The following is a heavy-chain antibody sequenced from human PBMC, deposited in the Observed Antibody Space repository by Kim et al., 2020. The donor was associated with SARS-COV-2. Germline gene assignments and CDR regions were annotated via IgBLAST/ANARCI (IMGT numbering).Heavy chain of an antibody. V-gene: IGHV3-23*01. CDR2: ISGSGGST. J-gene: IGHJ2*01. CDR1: GFTFSSYA. D-gene: IGHD3-10*01. Sequence: GGSLRLSCAASGFTFSSYAMSWVRQAPGKGLEWVSAISGSGGSTYYADSVKGRFTISRDNSKNTLYLQMNSLRAEDTAVYYCAKDLVSSYYGSGSYQSVLGYFDLWGRGTLVTVSS. CDR3: AKDLVSSYYGSGSYQSVLGYFDL.